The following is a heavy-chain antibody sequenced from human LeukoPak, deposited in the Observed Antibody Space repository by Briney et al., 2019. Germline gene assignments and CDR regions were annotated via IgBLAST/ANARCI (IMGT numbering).Heavy chain of an antibody. CDR3: ARNIAVAGRGDYMDV. Sequence: SETLSLTCTVPGASISIYYWSWIRQPPGKGLEWIGYTYYSGSTNYNPSLKSRITISVDTSRNQFSLKLSSVTAADTAVYYCARNIAVAGRGDYMDVWGKGTTVTISS. D-gene: IGHD6-19*01. CDR1: GASISIYY. CDR2: TYYSGST. J-gene: IGHJ6*03. V-gene: IGHV4-59*08.